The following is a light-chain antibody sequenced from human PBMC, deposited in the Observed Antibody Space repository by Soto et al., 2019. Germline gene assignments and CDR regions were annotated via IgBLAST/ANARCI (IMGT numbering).Light chain of an antibody. V-gene: IGKV3-20*01. Sequence: EIVLTQSPGTLSLSLGERATLSCRASQSVSSNYLAWYQQKPGQAPRLLIYGASSRATGIPDRFSGSGSGTDFTLTISRLEPEDFAVYYCQQYGSLSWTFGRGTKV. CDR1: QSVSSNY. CDR2: GAS. CDR3: QQYGSLSWT. J-gene: IGKJ1*01.